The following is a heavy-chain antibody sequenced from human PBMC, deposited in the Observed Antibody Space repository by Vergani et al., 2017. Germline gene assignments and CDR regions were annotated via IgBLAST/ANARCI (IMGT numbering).Heavy chain of an antibody. V-gene: IGHV3-66*02. J-gene: IGHJ4*01. CDR3: TRSECSGTTCYGHYFDL. CDR1: GFRVTTYY. Sequence: VELLESGGGLAQPGGSLRVSCSASGFRVTTYYMSWVRQAPGKGLEWVSVIKSDGRTSYAESVRGRFTISRDTSRNVVYLQMNILRVEDTCVYYCTRSECSGTTCYGHYFDLWGHGILVTVSS. CDR2: IKSDGRT. D-gene: IGHD2-15*01.